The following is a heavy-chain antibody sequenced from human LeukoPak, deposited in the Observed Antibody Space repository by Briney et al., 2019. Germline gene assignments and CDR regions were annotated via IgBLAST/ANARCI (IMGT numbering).Heavy chain of an antibody. V-gene: IGHV3-30-3*01. CDR2: ISYDGSNK. CDR1: GFTFSSYA. D-gene: IGHD2-2*01. J-gene: IGHJ4*02. Sequence: PGGSLRLSCAASGFTFSSYAMHWVRQAPGKGLEWVAVISYDGSNKYYADSVKGRFTISRDNSKNTLYLQMNSLRAEDTAVYYCATLGSTSHWGAGDYFDYWGQGTLVTVSS. CDR3: ATLGSTSHWGAGDYFDY.